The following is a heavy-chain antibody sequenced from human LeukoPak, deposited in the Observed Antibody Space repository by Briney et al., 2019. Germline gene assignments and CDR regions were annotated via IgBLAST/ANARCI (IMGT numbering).Heavy chain of an antibody. V-gene: IGHV4-34*01. CDR1: GGSFSGYY. CDR2: INHSGST. CDR3: AILRGYSSYPFDP. J-gene: IGHJ5*02. Sequence: PSETLSLTCAVYGGSFSGYYWSWVRQPPGKGLEWIGEINHSGSTNYNPSLKSRVTISVDTSENQFSLKLSSVTAADTAVYYCAILRGYSSYPFDPWGQGTLVTVSS. D-gene: IGHD6-13*01.